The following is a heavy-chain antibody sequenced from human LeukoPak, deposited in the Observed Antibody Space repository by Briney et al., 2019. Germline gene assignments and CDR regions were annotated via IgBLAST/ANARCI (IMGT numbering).Heavy chain of an antibody. V-gene: IGHV3-21*01. J-gene: IGHJ5*02. CDR1: GFTFSSYS. Sequence: GGSLRLSCAASGFTFSSYSMNWVRQAPGKGLGWVSSISSSSSYIYYADSVKGRFTISRDNAKNSMYLQMNSLRAEDTAVYYCARDPGGDWFDPWGQGTLVTVSS. CDR3: ARDPGGDWFDP. D-gene: IGHD3-16*01. CDR2: ISSSSSYI.